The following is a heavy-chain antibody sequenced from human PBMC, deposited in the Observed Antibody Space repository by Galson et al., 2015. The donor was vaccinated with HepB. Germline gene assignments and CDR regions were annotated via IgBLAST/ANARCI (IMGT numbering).Heavy chain of an antibody. Sequence: SLRLSCAASGFTFSGFSMNWVRQAPGKGLEWVSFISARSTYIYYAQSVKGRFTISRDNATNSVFLEMNNLRVDDTAVYYCARGLTGDYVFDYWGQGAVVTVSS. CDR1: GFTFSGFS. J-gene: IGHJ4*02. CDR2: ISARSTYI. D-gene: IGHD4-17*01. V-gene: IGHV3-21*06. CDR3: ARGLTGDYVFDY.